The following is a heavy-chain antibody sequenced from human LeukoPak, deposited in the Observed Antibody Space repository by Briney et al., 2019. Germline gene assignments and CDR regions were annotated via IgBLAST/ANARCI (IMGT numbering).Heavy chain of an antibody. CDR2: IYTSGTT. Sequence: SETLSLTCSVSGDSISSGSYYWSWIRQPAGKGLEWLGRIYTSGTTRYNPSLKSRVTISVDTSKNQFSLKLSSVTAADTAVYYCARESNDYSNYGGVYWGQGTLVTVSS. CDR1: GDSISSGSYY. D-gene: IGHD4-11*01. V-gene: IGHV4-61*02. J-gene: IGHJ4*02. CDR3: ARESNDYSNYGGVY.